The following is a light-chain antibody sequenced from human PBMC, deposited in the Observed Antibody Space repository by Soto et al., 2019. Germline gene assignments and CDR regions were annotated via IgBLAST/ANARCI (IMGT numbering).Light chain of an antibody. CDR3: SSYTSSSIVV. CDR1: SSDVGGYNY. V-gene: IGLV2-8*01. CDR2: EVS. J-gene: IGLJ2*01. Sequence: QSALTQPPSASGSPGQSVTISCTGTSSDVGGYNYVSWYQQHPGKAPKLMIYEVSKRPSGVPDRFSGSKSGNTASLTVSGLQVEDEADYYCSSYTSSSIVVFGGGTKLTVL.